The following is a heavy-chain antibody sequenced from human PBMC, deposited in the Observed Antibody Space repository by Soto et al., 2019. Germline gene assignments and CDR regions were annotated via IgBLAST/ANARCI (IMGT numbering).Heavy chain of an antibody. Sequence: SETLALTCTVSGGCISSYYWRWIRQPPGKGLEWIGYIYYSGSTNYNPSLKSRVTISVDTSKNQFSLKLSSVTAADTAVYYCASIGGWLDPKEYCYYGMDVWGQGTTVTVSS. CDR1: GGCISSYY. V-gene: IGHV4-59*01. CDR2: IYYSGST. J-gene: IGHJ6*02. D-gene: IGHD6-19*01. CDR3: ASIGGWLDPKEYCYYGMDV.